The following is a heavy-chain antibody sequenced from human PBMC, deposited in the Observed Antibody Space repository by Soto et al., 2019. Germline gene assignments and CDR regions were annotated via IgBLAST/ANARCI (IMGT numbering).Heavy chain of an antibody. CDR3: ARISLGRSYGTSWFDP. J-gene: IGHJ5*02. D-gene: IGHD2-2*01. CDR2: INTYNGNT. V-gene: IGHV1-18*01. CDR1: GYTFTSSG. Sequence: ASVKVSCKASGYTFTSSGISWVRQAPGQGLDWMGWINTYNGNTNYAQKLQDRVTMTTDTSTNTAYMELRSLRSDDTAVYYCARISLGRSYGTSWFDPWGQGTLVTVSS.